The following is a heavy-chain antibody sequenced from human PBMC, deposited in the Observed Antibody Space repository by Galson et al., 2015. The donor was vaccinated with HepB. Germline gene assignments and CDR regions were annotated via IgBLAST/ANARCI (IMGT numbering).Heavy chain of an antibody. D-gene: IGHD2-2*01. Sequence: LTCTVSGGSISSSSYYWGWLRQPPGKGLEWIGSFYYTGNTHYNPSLKSRVTISGDTSKNQFSLKLSSVTAADTAVYYCARHESEAKTYAGENWGRGTLVTVSS. J-gene: IGHJ2*01. CDR3: ARHESEAKTYAGEN. CDR1: GGSISSSSYY. CDR2: FYYTGNT. V-gene: IGHV4-39*01.